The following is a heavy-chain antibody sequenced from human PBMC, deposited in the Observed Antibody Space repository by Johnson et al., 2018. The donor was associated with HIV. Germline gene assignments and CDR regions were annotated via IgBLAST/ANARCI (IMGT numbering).Heavy chain of an antibody. J-gene: IGHJ3*02. CDR1: GFTFKNAW. CDR3: ARAYPGVAVAVGAFDI. V-gene: IGHV3-30-3*01. Sequence: QVQLVESGGGFVKPEGSLRLSCADSGFTFKNAWMHWVRQAPGKGLEWVAVISYDGSNKYYADSVKGRFTISRDNSKNTLYLQMNSLRAEDTAVYYCARAYPGVAVAVGAFDIWGQGTMVTVSS. D-gene: IGHD6-19*01. CDR2: ISYDGSNK.